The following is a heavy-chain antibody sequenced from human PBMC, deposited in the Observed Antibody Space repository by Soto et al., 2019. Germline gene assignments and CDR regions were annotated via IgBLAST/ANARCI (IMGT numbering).Heavy chain of an antibody. V-gene: IGHV3-21*01. CDR1: GFTFSSYS. CDR2: ISSSSSYI. J-gene: IGHJ6*02. D-gene: IGHD5-18*01. Sequence: PRLSCAASGFTFSSYSMNWVRQAPGKGLEWVSSISSSSSYIYYADSVKGRFTISRDNAKNSLYLQMNSLRAEDTAVYYCARGHSYGYIHYYYGMDVWGQGTTVTVSS. CDR3: ARGHSYGYIHYYYGMDV.